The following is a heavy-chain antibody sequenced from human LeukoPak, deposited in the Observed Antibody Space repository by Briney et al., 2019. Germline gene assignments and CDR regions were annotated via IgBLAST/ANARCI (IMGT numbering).Heavy chain of an antibody. CDR3: ATTPPRYCSSTSCYTPYYFDY. CDR1: GGSISSYY. Sequence: SETLSLTCTVSGGSISSYYWSWIRQPAGKGLEWIGRIYTSGSTNYNPSLKSRVTMSVDTSKNQFSLKLSSVTAADTAVYYCATTPPRYCSSTSCYTPYYFDYWGQGTLVTVSS. V-gene: IGHV4-4*07. CDR2: IYTSGST. D-gene: IGHD2-2*01. J-gene: IGHJ4*02.